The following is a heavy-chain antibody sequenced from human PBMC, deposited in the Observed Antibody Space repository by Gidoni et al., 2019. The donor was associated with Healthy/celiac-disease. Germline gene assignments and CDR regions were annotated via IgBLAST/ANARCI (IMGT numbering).Heavy chain of an antibody. CDR2: ISAYNGNT. V-gene: IGHV1-18*01. Sequence: QVPPVQPGAEVKKPGASVKVSSKASGYTFTSHGTSWVRQARGQGLEWMGWISAYNGNTNDAQKLQGRVTMTTDTSTSTAYMELRSLRSDDTAGYYCARALSIAARPYYYYYGMDVWGQGTTVTVSS. CDR3: ARALSIAARPYYYYYGMDV. J-gene: IGHJ6*02. CDR1: GYTFTSHG. D-gene: IGHD6-6*01.